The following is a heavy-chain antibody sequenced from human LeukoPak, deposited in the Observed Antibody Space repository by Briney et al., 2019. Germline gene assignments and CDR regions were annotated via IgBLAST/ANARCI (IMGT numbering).Heavy chain of an antibody. V-gene: IGHV3-53*01. CDR1: GFTVSSNY. CDR2: IYSGGST. Sequence: GGSLRLSCAASGFTVSSNYMSWVRQAPGKGLEWVSVIYSGGSTYYVDSVKGRFTISRDNSKNTLYLQMNSLRAEDTAVYYCARNLLTVTTDYYGMDVWGQGTTVTVSS. D-gene: IGHD4-17*01. J-gene: IGHJ6*02. CDR3: ARNLLTVTTDYYGMDV.